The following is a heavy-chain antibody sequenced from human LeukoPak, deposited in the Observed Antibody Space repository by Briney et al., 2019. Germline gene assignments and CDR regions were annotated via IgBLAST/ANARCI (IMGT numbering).Heavy chain of an antibody. CDR1: GYTFTGYY. V-gene: IGHV1-2*02. J-gene: IGHJ5*02. CDR2: INPNSGGT. D-gene: IGHD4-17*01. CDR3: ARDRATVTDGVWFDP. Sequence: ASVKVSCKASGYTFTGYYMHWVRQAPGQGLEWMGWINPNSGGTNYAQKFQGRVTTTRDTSISTAYMELSRLRSDDTAVYYCARDRATVTDGVWFDPWGQGTLVTVSS.